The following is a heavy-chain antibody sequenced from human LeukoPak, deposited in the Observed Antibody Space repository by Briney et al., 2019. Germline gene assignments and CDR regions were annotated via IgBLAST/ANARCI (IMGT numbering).Heavy chain of an antibody. D-gene: IGHD1-1*01. J-gene: IGHJ4*02. CDR1: GCTFSSHY. CDR3: ARALNWNQIDY. V-gene: IGHV3-74*01. Sequence: GGSLRLSCTASGCTFSSHYLNWIRQAPGQGLVWVSRINTDGTTTNYADSVKGRFTISRDNAKNTLFLQMHSLRAEDTAVYYWARALNWNQIDYWGQGSLVTVSS. CDR2: INTDGTTT.